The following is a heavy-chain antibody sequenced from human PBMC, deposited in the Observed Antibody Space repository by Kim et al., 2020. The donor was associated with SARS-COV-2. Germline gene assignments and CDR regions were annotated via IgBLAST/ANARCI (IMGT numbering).Heavy chain of an antibody. J-gene: IGHJ3*02. Sequence: GGSLRLSCVASGFTFSALWMSWVRQPPGKGLEWVASIKGDGSDIHYVDSVKGRFTISRDNAYNSLYLQMNSLRDADTALYHCAKDGFDWFRHNDELDIWG. CDR3: AKDGFDWFRHNDELDI. CDR2: IKGDGSDI. CDR1: GFTFSALW. V-gene: IGHV3-7*05. D-gene: IGHD3-9*01.